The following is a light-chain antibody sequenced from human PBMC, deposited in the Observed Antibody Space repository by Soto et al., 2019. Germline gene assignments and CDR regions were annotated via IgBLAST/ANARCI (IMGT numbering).Light chain of an antibody. CDR3: CSYAGSSAV. CDR2: DVS. J-gene: IGLJ7*01. Sequence: QSALTQPRSVSGSPGQSVTISCTGTSSDVGGYNYVSWYQQHPGKAPKLMIYDVSKRPSGVPDRFSGSKSGNTASLTISGLHAEDEADYYCCSYAGSSAVFGGGTQLAVL. V-gene: IGLV2-11*01. CDR1: SSDVGGYNY.